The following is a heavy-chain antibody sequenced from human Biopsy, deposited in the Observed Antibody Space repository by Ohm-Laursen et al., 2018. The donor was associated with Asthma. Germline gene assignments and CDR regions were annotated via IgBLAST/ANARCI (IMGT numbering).Heavy chain of an antibody. CDR2: LSYNGNNK. J-gene: IGHJ4*02. CDR3: ARGDWYGSASNGY. V-gene: IGHV3-30*03. Sequence: SLRLSCAASGFILSNYDMHWVRQAPGKGLEWVAVLSYNGNNKYYADSVRGRFTISRDNSENTLYLQMNSLRVEDTAVYYCARGDWYGSASNGYWGQGTLATVSA. D-gene: IGHD6-6*01. CDR1: GFILSNYD.